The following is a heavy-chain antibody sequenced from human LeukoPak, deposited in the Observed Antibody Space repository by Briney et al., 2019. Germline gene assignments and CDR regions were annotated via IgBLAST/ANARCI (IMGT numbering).Heavy chain of an antibody. D-gene: IGHD4/OR15-4a*01. V-gene: IGHV4-39*01. Sequence: PSETLSLTCTVSGGSISSSSYYWGWIRQPPGKGLEWIGNIYYSGSTYYNPSLKSRVIISVDTSKNQFSLKLSSVTAADTAVYYCARVHPRANSFDYWGQGTLVTVSS. CDR3: ARVHPRANSFDY. CDR1: GGSISSSSYY. J-gene: IGHJ4*02. CDR2: IYYSGST.